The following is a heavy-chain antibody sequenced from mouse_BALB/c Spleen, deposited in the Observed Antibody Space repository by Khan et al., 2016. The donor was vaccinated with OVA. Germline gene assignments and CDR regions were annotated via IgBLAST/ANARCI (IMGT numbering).Heavy chain of an antibody. CDR3: AKMASK. CDR1: GLNIKDTY. J-gene: IGHJ2*01. V-gene: IGHV14-3*02. Sequence: VQPQQSGTELVKSGATVKLSCTASGLNIKDTYMHWLKQWPEQGLEWIGRIDPPNGNTKYDTKLQGTATITADTSSNTAHLQLSGLTSEATAVYYYAKMASKWGQGTTLTVSS. CDR2: IDPPNGNT.